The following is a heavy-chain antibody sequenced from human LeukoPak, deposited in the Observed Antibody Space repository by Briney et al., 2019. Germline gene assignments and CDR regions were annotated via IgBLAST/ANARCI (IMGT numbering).Heavy chain of an antibody. CDR3: AREPVVVVAAFDY. Sequence: PGGSLRLSCAASGFTFSSYSMNWVHQAPGKGLEWVSSISSSSSYIYYADSVKGRFTISRDNAKNSLYLQMNSLRAEDTAVYYCAREPVVVVAAFDYWGQGTLVTVSS. CDR1: GFTFSSYS. V-gene: IGHV3-21*01. CDR2: ISSSSSYI. D-gene: IGHD2-15*01. J-gene: IGHJ4*02.